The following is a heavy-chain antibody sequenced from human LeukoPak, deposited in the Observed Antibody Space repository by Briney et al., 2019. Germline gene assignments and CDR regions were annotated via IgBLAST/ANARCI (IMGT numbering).Heavy chain of an antibody. CDR1: GFTFSSYW. V-gene: IGHV3-74*01. D-gene: IGHD6-19*01. J-gene: IGHJ4*02. CDR3: VRERIAVAGALDY. CDR2: INSDGSRT. Sequence: PGGSLRLSCAASGFTFSSYWMHWVRQAPGKGLVWVSRINSDGSRTSYADSVKGRFTISRDDAKNTLYLEMNSLRAEDTAVYYCVRERIAVAGALDYWGQGTPVTVSS.